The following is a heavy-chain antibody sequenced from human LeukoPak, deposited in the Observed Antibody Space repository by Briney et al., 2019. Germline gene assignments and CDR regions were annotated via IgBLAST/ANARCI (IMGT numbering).Heavy chain of an antibody. CDR2: INHSGST. Sequence: SSETLSLTCAVYGGSFSGYYWSWIRQPPGKGLEWIGEINHSGSTNYNPSLKSRVTISVDTSKNQFSLKLSSVTAADTAVYYCARGKVLRFLEWLLRPKLPRDYYYYYMDVWGKGTTVTVSS. V-gene: IGHV4-34*01. CDR1: GGSFSGYY. J-gene: IGHJ6*03. D-gene: IGHD3-3*01. CDR3: ARGKVLRFLEWLLRPKLPRDYYYYYMDV.